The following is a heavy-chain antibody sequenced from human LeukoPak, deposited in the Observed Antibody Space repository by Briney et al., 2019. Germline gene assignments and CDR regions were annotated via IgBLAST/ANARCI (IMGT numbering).Heavy chain of an antibody. CDR2: ISAYNGNT. CDR1: GYTFTSYG. D-gene: IGHD1-26*01. CDR3: ARDMELLDAFDI. Sequence: GASVNISCKASGYTFTSYGISWVRQAPGQGLEWMGWISAYNGNTNYAQKLQGRVTMTTDTSTSTAYMELRSLRSDDTAVYYCARDMELLDAFDIWGQGTMVTVSS. V-gene: IGHV1-18*01. J-gene: IGHJ3*02.